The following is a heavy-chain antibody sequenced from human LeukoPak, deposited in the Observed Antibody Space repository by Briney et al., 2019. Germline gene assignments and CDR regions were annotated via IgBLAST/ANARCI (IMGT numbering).Heavy chain of an antibody. V-gene: IGHV4-30-4*08. D-gene: IGHD3-3*01. CDR3: ARAPNTYYDFWSGYYTGTTYLDY. Sequence: PSQTLSLTCTVSGGSISSGDYYWSWIRQPPGKGLEWIGYIYYSGSTYYNPSLKSRVTISVDTSKNQFSLKLSSVIAADTAVYYCARAPNTYYDFWSGYYTGTTYLDYWGQGTLVTVSS. CDR1: GGSISSGDYY. CDR2: IYYSGST. J-gene: IGHJ4*02.